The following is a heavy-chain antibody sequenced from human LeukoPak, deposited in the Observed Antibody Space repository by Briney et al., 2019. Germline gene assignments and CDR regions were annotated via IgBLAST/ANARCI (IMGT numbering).Heavy chain of an antibody. D-gene: IGHD6-6*01. V-gene: IGHV3-11*01. CDR2: ISSSGSTI. J-gene: IGHJ5*02. CDR1: GFTFSDYY. CDR3: ARVCSSSSGGWFDP. Sequence: GGSLRLSCAASGFTFSDYYMSWMPQAPGKGLVWVSYISSSGSTIYYADSVKGRFTISRDNAKNSLYLQMNSLRAEDTAVYYCARVCSSSSGGWFDPWGQGTLVTVSS.